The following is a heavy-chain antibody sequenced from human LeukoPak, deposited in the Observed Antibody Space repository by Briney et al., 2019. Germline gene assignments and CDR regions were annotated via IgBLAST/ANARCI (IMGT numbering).Heavy chain of an antibody. Sequence: GSLRLSCAASGFTFDDYGMSWVRQAPGKGLEWVSGINWNGGSTGYADSVKGRFTISRDNAKNSLYLQMNSLRSDDTAVYYCARDRRPYYYDSSGYYYEYWGQGTLVTVSS. J-gene: IGHJ4*02. CDR2: INWNGGST. D-gene: IGHD3-22*01. CDR1: GFTFDDYG. V-gene: IGHV3-20*04. CDR3: ARDRRPYYYDSSGYYYEY.